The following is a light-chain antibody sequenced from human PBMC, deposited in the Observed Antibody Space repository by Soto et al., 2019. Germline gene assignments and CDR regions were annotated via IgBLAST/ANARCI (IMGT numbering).Light chain of an antibody. CDR1: SSDVGAYNY. CDR2: DVS. J-gene: IGLJ2*01. Sequence: QSALTQPRSVSGSPGQSVTISCTGTSSDVGAYNYVSWYQQHPGKVPKLMIYDVSRRPSGVPDRFSGSKSGNTASLTISGLQAADEADYYCCSYAGSYPLLLGGGTKLTVL. V-gene: IGLV2-11*01. CDR3: CSYAGSYPLL.